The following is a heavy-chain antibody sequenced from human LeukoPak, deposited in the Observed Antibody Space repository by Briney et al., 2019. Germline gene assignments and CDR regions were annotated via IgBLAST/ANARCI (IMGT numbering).Heavy chain of an antibody. CDR1: GYTFTSYA. V-gene: IGHV1-3*03. J-gene: IGHJ6*03. CDR2: INAGNGNT. D-gene: IGHD6-19*01. Sequence: ASVKVSCKASGYTFTSYAMHWVRQAPGQRLEWMGWINAGNGNTKYSQEFQGRVTITRDTSASTAYMELSSLRSEDTAVYYCVRVGYSSGWSNYYYYMDVWGKGTTVTVSS. CDR3: VRVGYSSGWSNYYYYMDV.